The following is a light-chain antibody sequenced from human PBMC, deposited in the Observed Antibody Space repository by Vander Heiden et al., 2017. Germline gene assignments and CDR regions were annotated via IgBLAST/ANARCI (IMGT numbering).Light chain of an antibody. CDR1: QSVSSNY. CDR3: QQYGSSPFT. CDR2: GAS. V-gene: IGKV3-20*01. J-gene: IGKJ3*01. Sequence: EIVLTQSPGTLSLSSGERATLSCRASQSVSSNYLAWYQQTPGQAPRLLIYGASSRATGIPDRFSGSGSGTDFTLTISRLEPEDFAVYYCQQYGSSPFTFGPGTKVDIK.